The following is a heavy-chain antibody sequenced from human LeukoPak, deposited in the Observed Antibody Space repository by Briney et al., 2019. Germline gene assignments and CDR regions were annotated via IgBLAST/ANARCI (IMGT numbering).Heavy chain of an antibody. CDR3: PSLILTGYYSNFNYYYGTHV. V-gene: IGHV3-11*06. J-gene: IGHJ6*04. Sequence: SGGSLRLSCAASGFTFSDYYMSWIRQAPGKGLEWVSYISSSSSYIYYADSVKGRFTISRDNAKNSLYLQMNSLRAEDTAVYYRPSLILTGYYSNFNYYYGTHVWGKGTTVTVSS. CDR1: GFTFSDYY. D-gene: IGHD3-9*01. CDR2: ISSSSSYI.